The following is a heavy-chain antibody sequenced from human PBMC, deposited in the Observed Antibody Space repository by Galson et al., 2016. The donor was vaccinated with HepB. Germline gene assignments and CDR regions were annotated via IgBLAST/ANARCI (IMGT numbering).Heavy chain of an antibody. Sequence: SVKVSCKASGYTFTKYYMHWVRQAPGQGLEWMGIINPSNFTTNYAEKFQGRVTMTRDTSTSTVYMELSSLKSDDTAVYYCARSLYRTNPPNYPTPFDSWGQGTLVTVSS. CDR3: ARSLYRTNPPNYPTPFDS. D-gene: IGHD2-8*01. CDR1: GYTFTKYY. J-gene: IGHJ5*01. V-gene: IGHV1-46*01. CDR2: INPSNFTT.